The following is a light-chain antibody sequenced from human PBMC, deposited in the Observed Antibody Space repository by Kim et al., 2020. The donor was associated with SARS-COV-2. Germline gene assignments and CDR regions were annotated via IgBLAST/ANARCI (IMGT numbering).Light chain of an antibody. V-gene: IGKV3-15*01. CDR2: GAS. CDR1: QTINTN. CDR3: QQYHAWPPIT. J-gene: IGKJ5*01. Sequence: EIVMTQSPATLSVSPGERATLSCRASQTINTNLAWYQHKPGQTPRLLIYGASSRAPGILARFSGSGSGTEFTLTISSVQSEDSAIYYCQQYHAWPPITFGQGTRLEIK.